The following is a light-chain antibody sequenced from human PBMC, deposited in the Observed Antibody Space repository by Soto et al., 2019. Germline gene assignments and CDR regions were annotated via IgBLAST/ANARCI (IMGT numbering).Light chain of an antibody. CDR2: DDN. CDR1: SSNIGGNS. Sequence: QSLLTHPPSVSTAPGHKFTISFSGSSSNIGGNSVSWYQQLPGTAPKLLIYDDNKRPSGIPDRFSGPKSGTSATLGITGFKTGDEADYYCGSWDSSMSAYVFGTGTKVPVL. CDR3: GSWDSSMSAYV. V-gene: IGLV1-51*01. J-gene: IGLJ1*01.